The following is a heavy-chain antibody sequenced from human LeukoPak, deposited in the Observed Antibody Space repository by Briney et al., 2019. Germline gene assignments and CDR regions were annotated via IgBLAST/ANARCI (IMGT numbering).Heavy chain of an antibody. CDR2: ISSSSSYI. CDR1: GFTFSSYS. Sequence: GGSLRLSCAASGFTFSSYSMNWVRQAPGKGLEWVSSISSSSSYIYYADSVKGRFAISRDNAKNSLYLQMNSLRAEDMAVYYCARLRFSENCKIDYWGQGTLVTVSS. CDR3: ARLRFSENCKIDY. V-gene: IGHV3-21*01. J-gene: IGHJ4*02. D-gene: IGHD3-3*01.